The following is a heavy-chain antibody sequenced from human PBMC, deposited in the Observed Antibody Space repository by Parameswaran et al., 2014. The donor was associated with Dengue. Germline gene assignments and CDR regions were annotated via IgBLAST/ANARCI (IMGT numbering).Heavy chain of an antibody. CDR3: AKCFDPNGDFFAFDI. V-gene: IGHV3-23*01. Sequence: WIRQPPGKGLEWVSSLGSSGSSTYYADSVKGRFTISRDSYKNTLYLQMNSLRAEDTAIYYCAKCFDPNGDFFAFDIWGQGTMVTVSS. D-gene: IGHD4-17*01. J-gene: IGHJ3*02. CDR2: LGSSGSST.